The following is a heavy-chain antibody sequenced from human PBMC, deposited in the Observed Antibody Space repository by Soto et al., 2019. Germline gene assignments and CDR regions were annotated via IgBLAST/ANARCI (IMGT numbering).Heavy chain of an antibody. CDR1: GVTFSSYA. Sequence: SVKVSCKASGVTFSSYAISWVRQAPGQGLEWMGGIIPIFGTANYAQKFQGRVTITADKSTSTAYMELSSLRSEDTAVYYCARDVVVVPAADPSLNWFDPWGQGTLVTVSS. V-gene: IGHV1-69*06. CDR3: ARDVVVVPAADPSLNWFDP. D-gene: IGHD2-2*01. J-gene: IGHJ5*02. CDR2: IIPIFGTA.